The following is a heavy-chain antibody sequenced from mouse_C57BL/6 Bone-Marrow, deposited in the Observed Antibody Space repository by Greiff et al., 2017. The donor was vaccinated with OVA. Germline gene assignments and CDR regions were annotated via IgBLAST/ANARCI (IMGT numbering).Heavy chain of an antibody. D-gene: IGHD1-1*01. Sequence: VQLQQPGTELVKPGASVKLSCKASGYTFTSYWMHWVKQRPGQGLEWIGNINPSNGGTNYNEKFKSKATLTVDKSSSTAYMQLSSLTSEDSAVYYCASITTVVGDYFDYWGQGTTLTVSS. CDR3: ASITTVVGDYFDY. CDR2: INPSNGGT. J-gene: IGHJ2*01. V-gene: IGHV1-53*01. CDR1: GYTFTSYW.